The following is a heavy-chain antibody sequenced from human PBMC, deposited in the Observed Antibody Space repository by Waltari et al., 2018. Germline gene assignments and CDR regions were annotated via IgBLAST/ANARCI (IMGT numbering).Heavy chain of an antibody. D-gene: IGHD4-17*01. CDR2: ISYDGDKS. J-gene: IGHJ4*02. CDR1: GFTFNDYG. V-gene: IGHV3-30*03. Sequence: QVQLVESGGGVVQPGGSLRLSCAASGFTFNDYGIQWVRQAPGKGPEWVAVISYDGDKSRVGDFVKGRFTISRDDSKNTVFLQMNGLTAEDTAVYYCATVTTLRGGGYWGQGTLVTVSS. CDR3: ATVTTLRGGGY.